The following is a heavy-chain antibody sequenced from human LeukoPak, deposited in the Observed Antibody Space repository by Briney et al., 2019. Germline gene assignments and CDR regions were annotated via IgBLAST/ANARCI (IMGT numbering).Heavy chain of an antibody. J-gene: IGHJ5*02. CDR1: GFTFSTAW. Sequence: PGGSLRLSCAASGFTFSTAWMSWVRQAPGKGLEYVSAISSNGGSTYYANSVKGRFTISRDNSKNTLYLQMGSLRPEDMALYYCAREHCTSTSCYDGLGYNWFDPWGQGTLVTVSS. V-gene: IGHV3-64*01. CDR3: AREHCTSTSCYDGLGYNWFDP. CDR2: ISSNGGST. D-gene: IGHD2-2*01.